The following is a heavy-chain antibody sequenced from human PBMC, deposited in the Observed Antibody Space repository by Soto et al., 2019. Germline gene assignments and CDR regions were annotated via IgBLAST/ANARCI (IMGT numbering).Heavy chain of an antibody. CDR2: INHSGST. V-gene: IGHV4-34*01. CDR3: ARGSHGIVVVTAALNKYNWFDP. Sequence: QVQLQQWGAGLLKPSETLSLTCAVYGGSFSGYDWSWIRQPPGKGLEWIGEINHSGSTNYNPSLKRRVTISVDTSKNQFSLKLSSVTAADTAVYYCARGSHGIVVVTAALNKYNWFDPWGQGTLVTVSS. D-gene: IGHD2-2*01. CDR1: GGSFSGYD. J-gene: IGHJ5*02.